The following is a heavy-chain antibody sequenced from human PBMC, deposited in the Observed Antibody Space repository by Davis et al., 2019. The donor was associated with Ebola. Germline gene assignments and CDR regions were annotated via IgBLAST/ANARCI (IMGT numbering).Heavy chain of an antibody. CDR3: ARGGITMMVVPRDYYYGLDV. CDR1: GYTFTSYY. D-gene: IGHD3-22*01. Sequence: ASVKVSCKASGYTFTSYYMQWVRQAPGQGLEWMGRINPNTGVTNYAQKFQGRVTMTRDTSTNTAYMELSRLRSDDTAVYYCARGGITMMVVPRDYYYGLDVWGQGTTVTVSS. J-gene: IGHJ6*02. CDR2: INPNTGVT. V-gene: IGHV1-2*06.